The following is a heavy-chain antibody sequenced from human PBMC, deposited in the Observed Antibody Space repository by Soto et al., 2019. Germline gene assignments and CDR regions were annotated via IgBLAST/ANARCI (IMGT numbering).Heavy chain of an antibody. CDR1: GGSISNYY. D-gene: IGHD5-18*01. V-gene: IGHV4-59*01. CDR2: IFYIGTT. CDR3: VRGGGGYGNGTIDY. Sequence: SETLSLTCTVSGGSISNYYWSWVRQSPGKGLEWIGYIFYIGTTNYNPSLKSRVTISLDTSKNQFSLKLRSVTAADTAVYYCVRGGGGYGNGTIDYWGQGTLVTVSS. J-gene: IGHJ4*02.